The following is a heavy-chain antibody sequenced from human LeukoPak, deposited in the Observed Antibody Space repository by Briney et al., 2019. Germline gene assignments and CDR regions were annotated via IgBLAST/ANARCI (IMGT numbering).Heavy chain of an antibody. CDR3: AKKLNPYYDFWSGPNHAFDI. CDR1: GFTFSTYS. J-gene: IGHJ3*02. V-gene: IGHV3-21*01. D-gene: IGHD3-3*01. CDR2: ISPDSNYK. Sequence: GESLRLSCAASGFTFSTYSMNWLRLAPGKGLEWFSSISPDSNYKYYVDSVKGRFTISRDNAKSSLYLQMNSLRAEDTAVYYCAKKLNPYYDFWSGPNHAFDIWGQGTMVTVSS.